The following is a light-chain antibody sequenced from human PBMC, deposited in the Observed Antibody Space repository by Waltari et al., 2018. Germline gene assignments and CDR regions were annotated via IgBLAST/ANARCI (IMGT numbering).Light chain of an antibody. CDR3: ASYTTSDSYV. CDR1: SSDVGAYNY. J-gene: IGLJ1*01. Sequence: QSALTQPASVSGSPGQSITLSCAGRSSDVGAYNYVSWYQQHPAKAPRLIIYDVSNRPSGVSNRFSGSRSGNTASLTISGLQAEDEADYYCASYTTSDSYVFGTGTEVTVL. V-gene: IGLV2-14*03. CDR2: DVS.